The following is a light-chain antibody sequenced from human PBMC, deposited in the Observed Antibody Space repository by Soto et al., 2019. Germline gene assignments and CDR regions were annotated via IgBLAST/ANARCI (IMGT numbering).Light chain of an antibody. CDR2: GAS. CDR3: QQYGSVPLS. V-gene: IGKV3-20*01. J-gene: IGKJ4*01. Sequence: EIVLTQSPGTLSLSPGERATLSCRASQSVSTSYLAWYQQKPGQAPRLLIYGASSRATGIPDRFRGSGSGADFTLTISRLESEDFAVYYCQQYGSVPLSFGGGTKVEIK. CDR1: QSVSTSY.